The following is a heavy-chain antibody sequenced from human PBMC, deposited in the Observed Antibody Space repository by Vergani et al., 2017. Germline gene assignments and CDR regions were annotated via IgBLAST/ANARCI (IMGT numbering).Heavy chain of an antibody. V-gene: IGHV4-30-4*01. Sequence: QVQLQESGPGLVKPSQTLSLTCTVSGGSISSGDYYWSWIRQPPGKGLEWIGYIYYSGSTYYNPSLKSRVTISVDTSKNQFSLKLSSVTAAGTAVYYCARVRLVPAAIYYMDVWGKGTTVTVSS. CDR3: ARVRLVPAAIYYMDV. D-gene: IGHD2-2*01. J-gene: IGHJ6*03. CDR1: GGSISSGDYY. CDR2: IYYSGST.